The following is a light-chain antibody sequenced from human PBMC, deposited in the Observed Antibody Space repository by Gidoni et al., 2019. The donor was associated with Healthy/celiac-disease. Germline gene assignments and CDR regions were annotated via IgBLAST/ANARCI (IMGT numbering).Light chain of an antibody. Sequence: AIRLTQSPSSFSASTGDRVTITCRASQGISSYLAWYQQKPGKAPKLLLYAASTLQSGVPSRFSGSGSGTYFTLTISCLQSEDFATYYCQQYYSYPFTFGPGTKVDIK. CDR3: QQYYSYPFT. J-gene: IGKJ3*01. CDR2: AAS. CDR1: QGISSY. V-gene: IGKV1-8*01.